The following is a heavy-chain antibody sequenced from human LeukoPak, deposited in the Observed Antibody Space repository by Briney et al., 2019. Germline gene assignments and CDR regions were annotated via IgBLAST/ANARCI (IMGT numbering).Heavy chain of an antibody. CDR3: ARGRVPTLYFDY. Sequence: AGGSLRLSCAASGFTFDDYGMSWVRHAPGKGLVWVSRINSDGSSTSYADSVKGRFTISRDNAKNTLYLQMNSLRAEDTAVYYCARGRVPTLYFDYWGQGTLVTVSS. J-gene: IGHJ4*02. V-gene: IGHV3-74*01. D-gene: IGHD1-1*01. CDR1: GFTFDDYG. CDR2: INSDGSST.